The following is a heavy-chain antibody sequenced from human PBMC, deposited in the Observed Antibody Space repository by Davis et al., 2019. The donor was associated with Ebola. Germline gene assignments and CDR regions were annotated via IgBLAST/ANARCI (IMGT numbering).Heavy chain of an antibody. J-gene: IGHJ1*01. CDR1: GGSISSSSYY. V-gene: IGHV4-39*01. Sequence: MPSETLSLTCTVSGGSISSSSYYWGWIRQPPGKGLEWIGSIYYSGSTYYNPSLKSRVTISVDTSKNQFSLKLSSVTAADTAVYYCARPFPPYCGGDCYPEYFQHWGQGTLVTVSS. CDR2: IYYSGST. CDR3: ARPFPPYCGGDCYPEYFQH. D-gene: IGHD2-21*01.